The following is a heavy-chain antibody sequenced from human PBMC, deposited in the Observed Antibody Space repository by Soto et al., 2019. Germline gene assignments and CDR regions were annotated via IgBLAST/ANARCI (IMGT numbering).Heavy chain of an antibody. V-gene: IGHV1-69*06. CDR1: GVTVNTFA. CDR2: IIPVLGPA. CDR3: ARAAKRYFDY. Sequence: QVQLVQSGAEVKKPGSSVRVSCRASGVTVNTFAVSWVRQAPGQGFEWMGGIIPVLGPAFYAQKFQGKVTITADKSTSTAFLEVANLTSDDTAVYYCARAAKRYFDYWGQGTLVTVSS. J-gene: IGHJ4*02.